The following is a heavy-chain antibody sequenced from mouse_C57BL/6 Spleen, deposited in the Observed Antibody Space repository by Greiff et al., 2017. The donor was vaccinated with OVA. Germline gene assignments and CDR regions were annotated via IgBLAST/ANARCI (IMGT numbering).Heavy chain of an antibody. J-gene: IGHJ3*01. D-gene: IGHD3-2*02. CDR3: ARAAQATFAY. CDR2: IYPSDSET. V-gene: IGHV1-61*01. CDR1: GYTFTSYW. Sequence: QVHMKQPGAELVRPGSSVKLSCKASGYTFTSYWMDWVKQRPGQGLEWIGNIYPSDSETHYNQKFKDKATLTVDKSSSTAYMQLSSLTSEDSAVYYCARAAQATFAYWGQGTLVTVSA.